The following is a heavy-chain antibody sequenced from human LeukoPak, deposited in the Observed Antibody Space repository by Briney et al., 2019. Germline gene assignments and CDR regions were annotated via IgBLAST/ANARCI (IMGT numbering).Heavy chain of an antibody. CDR2: IKPDGSEI. V-gene: IGHV3-7*01. CDR1: GFTFSSYW. CDR3: ATSRFYLES. Sequence: GGSLRLSCAASGFTFSSYWMSWVRQAPEKGLEWVAKIKPDGSEIYHVDSVQGRFAISRDNAKNSLYLQMNSLRAEDTVVYYCATSRFYLESWGQGTLVTVSS. J-gene: IGHJ4*02.